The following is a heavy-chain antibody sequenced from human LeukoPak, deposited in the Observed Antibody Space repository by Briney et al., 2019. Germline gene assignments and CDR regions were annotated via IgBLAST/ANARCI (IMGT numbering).Heavy chain of an antibody. CDR1: GFIFSSYA. V-gene: IGHV3-30-3*01. CDR3: ARDRPHTMITLGARAEI. D-gene: IGHD3-22*01. Sequence: GGSLRLSCTASGFIFSSYAMHWVRQAPGKGLEWVAVISYDGSNKYYADSVKGRFTISRDNSKNTLSLQMISLRAEDTAVYYCARDRPHTMITLGARAEIWGQGTMVTVSS. J-gene: IGHJ3*02. CDR2: ISYDGSNK.